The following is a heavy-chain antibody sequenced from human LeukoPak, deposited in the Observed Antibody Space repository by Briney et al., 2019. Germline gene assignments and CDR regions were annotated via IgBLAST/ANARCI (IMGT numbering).Heavy chain of an antibody. CDR3: ARGMAAAFDY. CDR2: IYSGGST. Sequence: QSGGSLRLSCAASGFTVSSNYMSWVRQAPGKGLEWVSVIYSGGSTYYADFVKGRFTISRDNSKNTLYLQMNSLRAEDTAVYYCARGMAAAFDYWGQGTLVTVSS. D-gene: IGHD6-13*01. J-gene: IGHJ4*02. V-gene: IGHV3-53*01. CDR1: GFTVSSNY.